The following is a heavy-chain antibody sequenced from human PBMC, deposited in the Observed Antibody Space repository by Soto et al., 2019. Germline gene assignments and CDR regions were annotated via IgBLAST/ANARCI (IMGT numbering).Heavy chain of an antibody. CDR1: GFTFSIYT. V-gene: IGHV3-23*01. CDR3: AKDFTPDSRWDIDY. Sequence: EVQLLESGGGLVQPAGSLRLSCAASGFTFSIYTMSWFRQAPGKGLEWVSSIYGNGRSTFYSASVKGRFTISRDNSGNTVYLQMSSLRAEDTAIYYCAKDFTPDSRWDIDYWGQGSLVTASS. CDR2: IYGNGRST. J-gene: IGHJ4*02. D-gene: IGHD1-26*01.